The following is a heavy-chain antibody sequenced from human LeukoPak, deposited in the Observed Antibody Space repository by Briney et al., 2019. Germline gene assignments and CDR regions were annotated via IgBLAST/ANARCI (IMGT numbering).Heavy chain of an antibody. D-gene: IGHD2-2*01. CDR3: AKCLIVVVPAALDY. CDR1: GFTFSDYY. J-gene: IGHJ4*02. Sequence: GGSLRLSCAASGFTFSDYYMSWIRQAPGKGLEWVSYISSSGSTIYYADSVKGRFTISRDNAKNSLYLQMNSLRAEDTAVYYCAKCLIVVVPAALDYWGQGTLVTVSS. V-gene: IGHV3-11*01. CDR2: ISSSGSTI.